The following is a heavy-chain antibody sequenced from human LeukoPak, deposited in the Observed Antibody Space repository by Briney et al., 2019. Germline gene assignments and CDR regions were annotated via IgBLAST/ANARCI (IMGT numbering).Heavy chain of an antibody. Sequence: GGSLRLSCAASGLNFDDYGMSWVRQAPGKGLEWVSGINRNGGSTGYADSVMGRFTISRDNAKNSLYLQMNSLRAEDTALYYCARAGYYDFWSGYSGENDAFDIWGQGTMVTVSS. J-gene: IGHJ3*02. V-gene: IGHV3-20*04. CDR2: INRNGGST. CDR3: ARAGYYDFWSGYSGENDAFDI. D-gene: IGHD3-3*01. CDR1: GLNFDDYG.